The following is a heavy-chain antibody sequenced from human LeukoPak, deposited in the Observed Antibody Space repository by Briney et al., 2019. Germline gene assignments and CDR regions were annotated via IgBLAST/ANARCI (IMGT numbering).Heavy chain of an antibody. J-gene: IGHJ5*02. Sequence: SETLSLTCTVSGGSISGYYWNWIRQSPGKGLEGVAYIYYTGNANYNPSLKSRVTISVDTSKNQISLILSSVTAADTAVYYCARRTYCSGGRCYGENWFDPWGQGTLVTVSS. CDR3: ARRTYCSGGRCYGENWFDP. V-gene: IGHV4-59*08. CDR1: GGSISGYY. CDR2: IYYTGNA. D-gene: IGHD2-15*01.